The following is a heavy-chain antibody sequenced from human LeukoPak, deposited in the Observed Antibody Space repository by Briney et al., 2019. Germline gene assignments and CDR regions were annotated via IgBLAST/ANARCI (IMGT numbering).Heavy chain of an antibody. CDR3: ARALNYYGSGSRFGY. V-gene: IGHV4-30-4*01. CDR2: IYYSGST. CDR1: GGSISSGDYY. J-gene: IGHJ4*02. D-gene: IGHD3-10*01. Sequence: PSETLSLTCTVSGGSISSGDYYWSWIRQPPGKGLEWIGYIYYSGSTYYNPSLKSRVTISVDTSKNQFSLKLSSVTAADTAVYYCARALNYYGSGSRFGYWGQGTLVTVSS.